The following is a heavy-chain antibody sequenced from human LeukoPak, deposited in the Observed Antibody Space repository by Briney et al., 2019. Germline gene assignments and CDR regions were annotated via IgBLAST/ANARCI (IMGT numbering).Heavy chain of an antibody. CDR1: GWSFSRYY. J-gene: IGHJ4*02. CDR3: ARHGYSSSWDVRSKTYYFDY. D-gene: IGHD6-13*01. CDR2: INHSGST. Sequence: PSETLSLTCAVYGWSFSRYYWSWIRQPPGKGLEWIGEINHSGSTNYNPSLKSRVTISVDKSKNQFSLKLSSVTAADTAVYYCARHGYSSSWDVRSKTYYFDYWGQGTLVTVSP. V-gene: IGHV4-34*01.